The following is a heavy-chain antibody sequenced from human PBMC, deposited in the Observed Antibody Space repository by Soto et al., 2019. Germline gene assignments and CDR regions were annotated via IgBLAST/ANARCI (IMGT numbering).Heavy chain of an antibody. J-gene: IGHJ4*02. CDR2: IYSGGST. Sequence: GGSLRLSCAASGFTVSSNYMSWVRQAPGKGLEWVSVIYSGGSTYYADSVKGRFTISRDNSKNTLYLQMNSLRAEDTAVYYCARDSPTGTWLHWGQGTLVTVSS. CDR1: GFTVSSNY. V-gene: IGHV3-53*01. CDR3: ARDSPTGTWLH. D-gene: IGHD1-1*01.